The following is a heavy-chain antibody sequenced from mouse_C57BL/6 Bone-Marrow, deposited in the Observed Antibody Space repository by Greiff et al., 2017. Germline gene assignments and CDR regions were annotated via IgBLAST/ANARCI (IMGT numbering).Heavy chain of an antibody. CDR1: GYTFTDYN. D-gene: IGHD4-1*01. V-gene: IGHV1-18*01. CDR3: ARVGRALYAMDY. CDR2: IDPNNGGT. Sequence: VQLQQSGPELVKPGASVKIPCKASGYTFTDYNMDWVKQSHGKSLEWIGDIDPNNGGTIYNQKFKGKATLTVDKSSSTAYMELRSLTSEDTAVYYCARVGRALYAMDYWGQGTSVTVSS. J-gene: IGHJ4*01.